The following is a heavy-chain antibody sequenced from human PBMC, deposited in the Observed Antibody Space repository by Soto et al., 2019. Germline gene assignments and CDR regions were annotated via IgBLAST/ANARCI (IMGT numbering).Heavy chain of an antibody. J-gene: IGHJ6*02. CDR1: GGSINSSKW. CDR2: IDHNGIT. Sequence: PSETLSLTCAVSGGSINSSKWWTWVRQVPGKGLEWIGEIDHNGITNYNPSVKSRVTISQDNSKSQLALQLTSVTAADTAVYYCARLNRDYYYYGMDVWGQGTTVTVSS. CDR3: ARLNRDYYYYGMDV. V-gene: IGHV4-4*02.